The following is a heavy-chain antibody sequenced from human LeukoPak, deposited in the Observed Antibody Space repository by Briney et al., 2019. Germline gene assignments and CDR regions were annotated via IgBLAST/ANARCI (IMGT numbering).Heavy chain of an antibody. CDR3: ARGLRGGSYGMDV. CDR1: GGSFSGYY. D-gene: IGHD4-23*01. CDR2: INHSGST. J-gene: IGHJ6*02. V-gene: IGHV4-34*01. Sequence: SETLSLTCAVYGGSFSGYYWSWIRQPPGKGLEWIGEINHSGSTNHNPSLKSRVTISVDTSMNQFSLKLSSVTAADTAVYYCARGLRGGSYGMDVWGQGTTVTVSS.